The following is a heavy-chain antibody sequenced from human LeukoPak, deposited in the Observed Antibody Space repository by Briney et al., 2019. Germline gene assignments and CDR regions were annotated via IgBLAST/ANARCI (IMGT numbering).Heavy chain of an antibody. J-gene: IGHJ4*02. D-gene: IGHD4/OR15-4a*01. V-gene: IGHV3-23*01. CDR3: ARRAGAYSHPYDY. CDR2: ISGRGGST. CDR1: GFTFGSYA. Sequence: GGSRRLSCAASGFTFGSYAMGWVRQAPGEGLEWVSAISGRGGSTFYADPGKGRFTISRDNSKNTLSLQMSSLRAEDTAVYYCARRAGAYSHPYDYWGQGTLVTVSS.